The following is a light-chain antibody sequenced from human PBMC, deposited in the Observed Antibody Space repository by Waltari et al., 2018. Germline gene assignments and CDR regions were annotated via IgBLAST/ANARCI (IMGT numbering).Light chain of an antibody. V-gene: IGKV1-5*03. Sequence: DIQMTQSPSTLSASLGDRVTITCRASQSINNWVAWYQQKPGKAPNLLIYKASSLESGVPSRFSGSGSGAEFTLTISSLQPDDSATYYCQQYGGYPWTFGQGTKVEIK. J-gene: IGKJ1*01. CDR1: QSINNW. CDR2: KAS. CDR3: QQYGGYPWT.